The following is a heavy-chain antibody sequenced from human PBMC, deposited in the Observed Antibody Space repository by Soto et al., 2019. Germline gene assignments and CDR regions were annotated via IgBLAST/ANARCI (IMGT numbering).Heavy chain of an antibody. CDR1: GFTFSSYS. V-gene: IGHV3-21*01. D-gene: IGHD6-19*01. CDR3: ARDRYTSASYGGVVY. Sequence: EVQLVESGGGLVKPGGSLRLSCAASGFTFSSYSINWVRQAPGKGLEWVSSISSSSSSIYYADSVKGRFTISRDNAKNSLYLQMDSLRAEDTAVYYCARDRYTSASYGGVVYWGHGTLVTVSS. J-gene: IGHJ4*01. CDR2: ISSSSSSI.